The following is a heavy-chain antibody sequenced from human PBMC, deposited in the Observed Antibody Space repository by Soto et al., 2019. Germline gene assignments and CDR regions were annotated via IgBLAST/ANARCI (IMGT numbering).Heavy chain of an antibody. Sequence: SETLSLTCAVSGGSISSGGYSWSWIRQPPGKGLEWIGYIYHSGSTYYNPSLKSRVTISVDRSKSQFSLKLSSVTAADTAVYYCASTFKLALSGQFDPWGQGTLVTVSS. V-gene: IGHV4-30-2*01. CDR1: GGSISSGGYS. J-gene: IGHJ5*02. D-gene: IGHD1-26*01. CDR2: IYHSGST. CDR3: ASTFKLALSGQFDP.